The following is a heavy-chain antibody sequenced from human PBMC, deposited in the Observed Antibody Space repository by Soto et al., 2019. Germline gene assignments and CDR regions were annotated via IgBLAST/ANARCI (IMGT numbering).Heavy chain of an antibody. CDR1: GGSISSYY. V-gene: IGHV4-59*12. CDR2: IYYSGST. Sequence: QVQLQESGPGLVKPSETLSLTCTVSGGSISSYYWSWIRQPPGKGLEWIGYIYYSGSTNYNPSLNSRATLSVDTSKPRFSLKLSSVTAAATDVYSCARVPRFRLELRYYYYMDVWGKGTTVTVSS. D-gene: IGHD1-7*01. J-gene: IGHJ6*03. CDR3: ARVPRFRLELRYYYYMDV.